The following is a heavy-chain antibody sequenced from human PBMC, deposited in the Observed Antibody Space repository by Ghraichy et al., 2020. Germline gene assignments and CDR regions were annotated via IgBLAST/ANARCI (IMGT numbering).Heavy chain of an antibody. CDR1: GGSFSGYY. V-gene: IGHV4-34*01. CDR3: ARGARSSITMVRGGPDY. CDR2: INHSGST. D-gene: IGHD3-10*01. Sequence: SETLSLTCAVYGGSFSGYYWSWIRQPPGKGLEWIGEINHSGSTNYNPSLKSRVTISVDTSKNQFSLKLSSVTAADTAVYYCARGARSSITMVRGGPDYWGQGTLVTVSS. J-gene: IGHJ4*02.